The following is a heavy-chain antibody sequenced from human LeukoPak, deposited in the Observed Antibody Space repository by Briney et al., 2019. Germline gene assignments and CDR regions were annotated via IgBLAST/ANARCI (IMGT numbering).Heavy chain of an antibody. J-gene: IGHJ6*04. CDR2: ISRDSAYM. Sequence: PGGSLRLSCAASGFTFTTYDMNWVRQAPGKGLEWVSYISRDSAYMYLADSVKGRFTISRDNAKNSLYLQMNSLRGEDTAVYYYARDDASTARASGMDVWGKGTTVTVSS. CDR3: ARDDASTARASGMDV. CDR1: GFTFTTYD. V-gene: IGHV3-21*01. D-gene: IGHD6-6*01.